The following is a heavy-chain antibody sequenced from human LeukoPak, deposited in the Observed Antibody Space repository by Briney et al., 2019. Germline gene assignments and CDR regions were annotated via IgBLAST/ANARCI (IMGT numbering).Heavy chain of an antibody. Sequence: GGSLRLSCAASGFTFNDSWMSWVRQAPGEGLEWVANIRQDGGAKNYVDSVKGRFTISRDNSKNTLYLQMNSLRAEDTAVYYCAKEKLRNYYYYYMDVWGKGTTVTVSS. D-gene: IGHD2-15*01. V-gene: IGHV3-7*01. CDR1: GFTFNDSW. CDR3: AKEKLRNYYYYYMDV. J-gene: IGHJ6*03. CDR2: IRQDGGAK.